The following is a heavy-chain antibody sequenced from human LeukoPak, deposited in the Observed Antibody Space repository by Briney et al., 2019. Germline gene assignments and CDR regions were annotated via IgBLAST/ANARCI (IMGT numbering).Heavy chain of an antibody. CDR2: IKQDGSEK. CDR3: ARVGVDTAMVMYYYYYMDV. Sequence: GGSLRLSCAASGFTFGSYEMNWVRQAPGKGLEWVANIKQDGSEKYYVDSVKGRFTISRDNAKNSLYLQMNSLRAEDTAVYYCARVGVDTAMVMYYYYYMDVWGKGTTVTISS. CDR1: GFTFGSYE. J-gene: IGHJ6*03. D-gene: IGHD5-18*01. V-gene: IGHV3-7*01.